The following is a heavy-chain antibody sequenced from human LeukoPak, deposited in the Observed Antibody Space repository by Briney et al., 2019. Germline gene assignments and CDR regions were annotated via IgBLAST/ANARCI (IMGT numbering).Heavy chain of an antibody. V-gene: IGHV3-7*01. D-gene: IGHD2-15*01. CDR3: ATSHDSAGND. Sequence: GGSLRLSCAASGFTFSSYWMAWVRQTPGKGLEWVANIKHDASEKYYVPSVRGRFTISRDNAKNSLYLQMNSLTVEDTAVYYCATSHDSAGNDWGQGTLVTVSS. CDR1: GFTFSSYW. CDR2: IKHDASEK. J-gene: IGHJ4*02.